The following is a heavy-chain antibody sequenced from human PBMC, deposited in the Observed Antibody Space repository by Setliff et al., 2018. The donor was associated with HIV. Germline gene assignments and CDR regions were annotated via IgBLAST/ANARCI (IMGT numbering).Heavy chain of an antibody. V-gene: IGHV4-59*01. CDR1: GGSISSYY. CDR3: ARIRPDLVFDY. J-gene: IGHJ4*02. Sequence: SETLSLTCTVSGGSISSYYWSWIRQPPGKGLEWIGYIYYSGSTNYNPSLKSRVTISVDTSKNQFSPKLSSVTAADTAVYYCARIRPDLVFDYWGQGTLVTVSS. D-gene: IGHD3-16*02. CDR2: IYYSGST.